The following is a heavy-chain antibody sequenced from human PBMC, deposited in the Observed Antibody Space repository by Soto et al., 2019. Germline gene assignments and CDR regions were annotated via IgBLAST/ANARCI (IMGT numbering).Heavy chain of an antibody. D-gene: IGHD3-9*01. CDR3: ARVYYDVLTGFSQSEIDF. Sequence: GGSLRLSCSASGFTFGSYGMHWIRQAPGKGLEWVAVIWYDGSKKYYADSVKGRFTISRDNPENTLYLQLNSLRVEDTAVYYCARVYYDVLTGFSQSEIDFWGQGTLVTVSS. V-gene: IGHV3-33*01. CDR2: IWYDGSKK. CDR1: GFTFGSYG. J-gene: IGHJ4*02.